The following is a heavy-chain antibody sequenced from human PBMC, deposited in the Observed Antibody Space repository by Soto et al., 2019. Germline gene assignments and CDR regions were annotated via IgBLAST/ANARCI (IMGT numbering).Heavy chain of an antibody. J-gene: IGHJ4*02. CDR2: ISWNSGSI. CDR1: GFTFDDYA. V-gene: IGHV3-9*01. D-gene: IGHD3-22*01. Sequence: EVQLVESGGGLVQPGRSLRLSCAASGFTFDDYAMHWVRQAPGKGLEWVSGISWNSGSIGYADSVKGLFTISRDNAKNSLYLQMNSLRAEDTALYYCAKDMGGDYFESSGYAIPGFDYWGPGTLVTVSS. CDR3: AKDMGGDYFESSGYAIPGFDY.